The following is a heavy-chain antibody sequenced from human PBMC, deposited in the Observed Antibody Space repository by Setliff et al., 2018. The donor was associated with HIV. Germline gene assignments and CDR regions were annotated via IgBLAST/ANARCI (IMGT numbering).Heavy chain of an antibody. CDR2: FDPEDGET. V-gene: IGHV1-24*01. D-gene: IGHD3-22*01. CDR3: AAIRAYYYDSSGQEYFQH. CDR1: GYTLTDLS. Sequence: SVKVSCKVSGYTLTDLSIQWVRQAPGKWFEWMGGFDPEDGETVYAQKFQGRVTMTEDTSTDTAYMELSSLRSEDTAMYYCAAIRAYYYDSSGQEYFQHWGHGTLVTVSS. J-gene: IGHJ1*01.